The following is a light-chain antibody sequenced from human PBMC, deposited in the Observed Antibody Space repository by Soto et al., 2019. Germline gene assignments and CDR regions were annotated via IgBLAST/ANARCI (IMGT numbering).Light chain of an antibody. CDR3: HQYNNWPLT. Sequence: EIVMTQSPVTLSVSPGERATLSCRASQSVSSNLAWYQQKPGQAPRLLIYDTTTRATGIPVRFSGSGSGTAFTLAISSLQSEDFAVYYCHQYNNWPLTFGGGTKVEI. CDR2: DTT. CDR1: QSVSSN. V-gene: IGKV3-15*01. J-gene: IGKJ4*01.